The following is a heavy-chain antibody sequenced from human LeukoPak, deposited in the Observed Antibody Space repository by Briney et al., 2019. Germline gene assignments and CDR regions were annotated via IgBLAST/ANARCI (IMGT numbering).Heavy chain of an antibody. CDR3: ARARVAGSVDAFDM. CDR2: IYPGDSDT. Sequence: GESLKIFCEGSGYSFISYWIGWVRQMPGKGLEGMGIIYPGDSDTRYSPSFQGQVTISADKSITTAYLQWSSLKAPDTAMYYCARARVAGSVDAFDMWGQGTMVTVSS. V-gene: IGHV5-51*01. CDR1: GYSFISYW. J-gene: IGHJ3*02. D-gene: IGHD6-19*01.